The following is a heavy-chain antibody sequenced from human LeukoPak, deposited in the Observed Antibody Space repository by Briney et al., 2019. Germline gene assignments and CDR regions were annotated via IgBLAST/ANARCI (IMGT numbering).Heavy chain of an antibody. CDR1: GFTFGDYA. D-gene: IGHD3-10*01. CDR2: IRSKAYGGTT. J-gene: IGHJ6*03. Sequence: QTGGSLRLSCTASGFTFGDYAMSWVRQAPGKGLEWVGFIRSKAYGGTTEYAASVKGRFTISRDDSKSIAYLQMNSLKTEDTAVYYCTRDRDYYGSGSYYNDYYYYMDVWGKGTTVTISS. V-gene: IGHV3-49*04. CDR3: TRDRDYYGSGSYYNDYYYYMDV.